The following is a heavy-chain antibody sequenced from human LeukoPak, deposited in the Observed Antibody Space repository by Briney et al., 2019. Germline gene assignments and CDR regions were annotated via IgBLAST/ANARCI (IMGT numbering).Heavy chain of an antibody. Sequence: GGSLRLSCAASGFTFSNYWMSWVRLAPGKGLEWVAFIRYDGSNKYYADSVKGRFTISRDNSKNTLYLQMNSLRAEDTAVYYCAKVGGQSPDYFDYWGQGTLVTVSS. J-gene: IGHJ4*02. CDR3: AKVGGQSPDYFDY. V-gene: IGHV3-30*02. D-gene: IGHD3-16*01. CDR2: IRYDGSNK. CDR1: GFTFSNYW.